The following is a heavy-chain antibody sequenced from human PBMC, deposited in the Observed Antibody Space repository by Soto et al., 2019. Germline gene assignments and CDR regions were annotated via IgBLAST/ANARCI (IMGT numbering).Heavy chain of an antibody. D-gene: IGHD3-3*02. CDR3: AARHFWSGPWTDTRLDD. CDR2: ISHSGST. V-gene: IGHV4-4*02. CDR1: GESMNSRHG. Sequence: XESLSLPCAVSGESMNSRHGWNWVRQPPGKGLEWIGQISHSGSTNYNPSLTSRVTISVDKSKNHFSLKLTSVNAADTAVYYCAARHFWSGPWTDTRLDDWGQGTLVTVSS. J-gene: IGHJ4*02.